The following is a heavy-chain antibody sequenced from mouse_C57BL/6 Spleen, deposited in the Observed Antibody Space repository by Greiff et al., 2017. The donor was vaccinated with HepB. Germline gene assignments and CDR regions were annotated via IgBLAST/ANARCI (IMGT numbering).Heavy chain of an antibody. Sequence: EVKLMESGPGLVKPSQSLSLTCSVTGYSITSGYYWYWIRQFPGNKLEWMGYISYDGSNNYNPSLKNRISITRDTSKNQFFLKLNSVTTEDTATYYCARGYYYGSSPYAMDYWGQGTSVTVSS. CDR1: GYSITSGYY. CDR3: ARGYYYGSSPYAMDY. J-gene: IGHJ4*01. V-gene: IGHV3-6*01. D-gene: IGHD1-1*01. CDR2: ISYDGSN.